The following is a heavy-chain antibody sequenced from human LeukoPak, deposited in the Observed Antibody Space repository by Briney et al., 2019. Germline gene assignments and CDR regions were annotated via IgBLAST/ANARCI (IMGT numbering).Heavy chain of an antibody. CDR1: GFNFNEAW. J-gene: IGHJ4*02. V-gene: IGHV3-15*01. CDR2: IQRKSDGGAT. CDR3: TAPRPCNRRTYGRAFDC. Sequence: SGGSLRLSCAVSGFNFNEAWMSWVSQAPGKGMEWVGRIQRKSDGGATNYAAPVRGRFTISRDDSKDTLYLQMSSLKTEDTAVYYCTAPRPCNRRTYGRAFDCWGQRTLVTVSS. D-gene: IGHD1-26*01.